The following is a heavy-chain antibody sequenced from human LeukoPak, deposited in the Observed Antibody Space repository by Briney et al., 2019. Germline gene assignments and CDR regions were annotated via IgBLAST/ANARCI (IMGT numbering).Heavy chain of an antibody. D-gene: IGHD2-8*01. CDR1: RGSVSSSTYY. CDR3: TAEKNGSPHY. V-gene: IGHV4-39*07. J-gene: IGHJ4*02. CDR2: IYYTGST. Sequence: KPSETLSLTCTVSRGSVSSSTYYWSWVRQPPGKGLEWIASIYYTGSTYYNPSLKSRVTISLDMSKNEFFLTVTSVTAADTAVYFCTAEKNGSPHYWGQGTQVTVSS.